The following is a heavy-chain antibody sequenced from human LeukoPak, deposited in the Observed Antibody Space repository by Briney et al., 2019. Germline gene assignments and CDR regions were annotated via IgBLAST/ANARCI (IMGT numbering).Heavy chain of an antibody. CDR3: ARGSAVAGEDY. Sequence: SETLSLTCAVYGGSFSGYYWSWIRQPPGKGLEWIGEINHGGSTNYNPSLKSRVTISVDTSKNQFSLKLSSVTAADTAVYYCARGSAVAGEDYWGQGTLVTVSS. J-gene: IGHJ4*02. CDR1: GGSFSGYY. D-gene: IGHD6-19*01. V-gene: IGHV4-34*01. CDR2: INHGGST.